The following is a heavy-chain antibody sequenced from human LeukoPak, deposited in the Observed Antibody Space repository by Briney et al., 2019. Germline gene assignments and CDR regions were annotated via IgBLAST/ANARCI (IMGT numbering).Heavy chain of an antibody. J-gene: IGHJ4*02. V-gene: IGHV4-4*07. CDR1: GGSISSYY. CDR2: IYTSGST. D-gene: IGHD3-22*01. CDR3: ARAGDSSGYYLGYFDY. Sequence: SETLSLTCTVSGGSISSYYWSWIRQPAGKGLEWIGRIYTSGSTNYNPSLKSRVTISVDTSKNQFSLKLSSVTAADTAVYYCARAGDSSGYYLGYFDYWGQGTLVTVSS.